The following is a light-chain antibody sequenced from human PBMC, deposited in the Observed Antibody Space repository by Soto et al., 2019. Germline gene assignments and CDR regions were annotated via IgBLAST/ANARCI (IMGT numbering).Light chain of an antibody. Sequence: EIVMTQSPATLSVSPGESATLSCRASQSVGRNLAWYQQRPGQALRLLIYAASIRVTGIPARFSGSGSGTDFTLTISSLQSEDFAVYYCQQYDNWPPLTFGGETKVEIK. CDR1: QSVGRN. CDR3: QQYDNWPPLT. J-gene: IGKJ4*01. V-gene: IGKV3D-15*01. CDR2: AAS.